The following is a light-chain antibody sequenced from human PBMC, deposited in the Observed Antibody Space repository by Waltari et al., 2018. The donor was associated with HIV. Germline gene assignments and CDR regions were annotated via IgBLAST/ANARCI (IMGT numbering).Light chain of an antibody. Sequence: QSVLRQPPSVSGAPGQRVTLPRPGSNSNSRAGHNVPPYQQLPGPAPNPLIHDNTTRPSGVPDRFSGSKSGTSTSLAIAGLQADDEADYYCQSYDSSLSGVVFGGGTRLTVL. CDR1: NSNSRAGHN. CDR3: QSYDSSLSGVV. J-gene: IGLJ2*01. CDR2: DNT. V-gene: IGLV1-40*01.